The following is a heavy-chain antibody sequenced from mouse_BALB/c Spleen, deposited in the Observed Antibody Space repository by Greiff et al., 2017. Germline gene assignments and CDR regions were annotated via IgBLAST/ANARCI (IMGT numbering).Heavy chain of an antibody. CDR3: ARWTYFDY. CDR1: GYTFTSYN. Sequence: QVQLQQPGAELVKPGASVKMSCKASGYTFTSYNMHWVKQTPGQGLEWIGAIYPGNGDTSYNQKFKGKATLTADKSSSTAYMQLSSLTSEDSAVYYCARWTYFDYWGQGTTLTVSS. CDR2: IYPGNGDT. J-gene: IGHJ2*01. V-gene: IGHV1-12*01.